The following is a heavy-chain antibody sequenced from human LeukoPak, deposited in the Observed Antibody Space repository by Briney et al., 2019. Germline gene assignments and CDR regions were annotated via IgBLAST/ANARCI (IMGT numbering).Heavy chain of an antibody. V-gene: IGHV4-4*09. Sequence: SETLSLTCTVSGGSISSYYWSWIRQPPGRGLEWIGYIYTSGSTNYNPSLKSRVTISVDTSKNQFSLKPSSVTAADTAVYYCARHSNWNYYFDYWGQGTLVTVSS. D-gene: IGHD1-1*01. CDR1: GGSISSYY. J-gene: IGHJ4*02. CDR2: IYTSGST. CDR3: ARHSNWNYYFDY.